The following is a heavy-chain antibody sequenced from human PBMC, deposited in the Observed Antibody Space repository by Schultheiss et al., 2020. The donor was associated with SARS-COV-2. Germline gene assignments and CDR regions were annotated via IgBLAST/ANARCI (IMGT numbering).Heavy chain of an antibody. CDR3: FVAAAGTVDRNYYMDV. CDR1: GFTVSSNY. CDR2: IYSGGST. Sequence: GGSLRLSCAASGFTVSSNYMSWVRQAPGKGLEWVSVIYSGGSTYYADSVKGRFTISRHNSKNTLYLQMNSLRAEDTAVYYCFVAAAGTVDRNYYMDVWGKGTTVTVSS. V-gene: IGHV3-53*01. J-gene: IGHJ6*03. D-gene: IGHD6-13*01.